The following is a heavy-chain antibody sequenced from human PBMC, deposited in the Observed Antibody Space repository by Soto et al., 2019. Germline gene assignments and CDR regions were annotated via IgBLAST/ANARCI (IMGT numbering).Heavy chain of an antibody. Sequence: QVQLVESGGGVVQPGRSLRLSCAASGFTFSSFVMHWLRQAPGKGLEWVTGISNGGTSKHYADSVEGRFTISRDNSKNTLYLQIDSLTYEDTALYYCATEDSSSGNAGTFRQWGQGTLVTVTS. D-gene: IGHD3-22*01. CDR1: GFTFSSFV. CDR2: ISNGGTSK. V-gene: IGHV3-30-3*01. CDR3: ATEDSSSGNAGTFRQ. J-gene: IGHJ1*01.